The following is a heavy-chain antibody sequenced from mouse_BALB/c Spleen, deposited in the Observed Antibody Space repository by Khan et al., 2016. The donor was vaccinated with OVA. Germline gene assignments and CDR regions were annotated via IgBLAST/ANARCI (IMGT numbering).Heavy chain of an antibody. CDR1: GYSITSGYG. D-gene: IGHD1-2*01. CDR2: ISYSGRT. J-gene: IGHJ2*01. V-gene: IGHV3-2*02. CDR3: ARTARIKY. Sequence: EVQLQESGPGLVKPSQSLSLTCTVTGYSITSGYGWNWIRQFPGNKLEWMGYISYSGRTNYNPSLKSRISLTRDTSKNQFFLQLNSVTTDDTATYYCARTARIKYWGQGTTLTVAS.